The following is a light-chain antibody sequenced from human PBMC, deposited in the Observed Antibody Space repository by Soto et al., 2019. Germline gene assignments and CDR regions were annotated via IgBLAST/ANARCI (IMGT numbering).Light chain of an antibody. Sequence: EIVMTQSPATLSVSPGARATLSCRASQSVSSYLAWYQQKPGQAPRLLIYDASKRAAGIPARFSGSGSGTDFTLTISSLEPEDFAVYYCQQGSNWPRTFDQGTRLEF. J-gene: IGKJ5*01. CDR2: DAS. V-gene: IGKV3-11*01. CDR3: QQGSNWPRT. CDR1: QSVSSY.